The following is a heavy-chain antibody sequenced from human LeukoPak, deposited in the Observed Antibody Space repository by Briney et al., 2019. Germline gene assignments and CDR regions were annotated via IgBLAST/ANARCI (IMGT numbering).Heavy chain of an antibody. D-gene: IGHD2-21*01. CDR2: INWNGGGT. CDR1: GFTFDDYG. V-gene: IGHV3-20*04. J-gene: IGHJ4*02. Sequence: GGSLRLSCAASGFTFDDYGMSWVRQAPGKGLEWVSGINWNGGGTGYADSVKGRFTISRDSAKNSLYLQMNTLRAEDTAVYYCAKDPYGGFDYWGQGTLVTVSS. CDR3: AKDPYGGFDY.